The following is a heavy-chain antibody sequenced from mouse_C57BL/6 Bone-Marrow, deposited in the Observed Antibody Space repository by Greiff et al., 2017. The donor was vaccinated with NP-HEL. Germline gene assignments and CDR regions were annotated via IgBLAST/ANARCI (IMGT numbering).Heavy chain of an antibody. CDR1: GYTFTDYY. CDR2: INPDNGGT. J-gene: IGHJ2*01. V-gene: IGHV1-19*01. CDR3: ARSRVLLLY. D-gene: IGHD1-1*01. Sequence: EVKVVESGPVLVKPGASVKMSCKASGYTFTDYYMNWVKQSHGKSLEWIGVINPDNGGTSYNQKFKGKATLTVDKSSSTAYMELNSLTSDDSAVYYCARSRVLLLYWGQGTTLTVSS.